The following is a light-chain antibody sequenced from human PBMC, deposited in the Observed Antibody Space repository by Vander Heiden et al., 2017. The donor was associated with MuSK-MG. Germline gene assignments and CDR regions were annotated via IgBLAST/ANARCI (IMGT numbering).Light chain of an antibody. CDR1: QGISSY. J-gene: IGKJ2*01. V-gene: IGKV1-9*01. CDR3: QQMNSSPYT. Sequence: DIQLTHPPSFLSASVGDRLTITRRDSQGISSYLAWYQQKPGKAPKLLIYAASTTQSGVPSRFSGSGSGTELTLTISSLQHEDFESYYCQQMNSSPYTFGQGTKLEIK. CDR2: AAS.